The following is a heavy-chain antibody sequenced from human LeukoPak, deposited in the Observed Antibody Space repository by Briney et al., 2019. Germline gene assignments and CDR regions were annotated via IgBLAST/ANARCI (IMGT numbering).Heavy chain of an antibody. D-gene: IGHD6-13*01. V-gene: IGHV4-59*01. CDR3: AREVVAAAGTGTNWFDP. Sequence: SETLSLTCTVSGGSISSYYWSWIRQPPGKGLEWIGYIYYSGSTNYNPSLKSRVTISVDTSENQFSLKLSSVTAADTAVYYCAREVVAAAGTGTNWFDPWGQGTLVTVSS. CDR1: GGSISSYY. J-gene: IGHJ5*02. CDR2: IYYSGST.